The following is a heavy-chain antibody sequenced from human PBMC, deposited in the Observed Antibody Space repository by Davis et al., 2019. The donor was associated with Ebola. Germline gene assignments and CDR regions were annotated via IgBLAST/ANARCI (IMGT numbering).Heavy chain of an antibody. Sequence: PGGSLRLSCAASGFTFRSNDMSWVRQAPGKGLEWVSAISGSGGSTYYADSVKGRLTISRDNSKNTLYLQMNSLRAEDTAVYYCASHSSSWYPPSYWYFDLWGRGTLVTVSS. V-gene: IGHV3-23*01. CDR3: ASHSSSWYPPSYWYFDL. J-gene: IGHJ2*01. D-gene: IGHD6-13*01. CDR1: GFTFRSND. CDR2: ISGSGGST.